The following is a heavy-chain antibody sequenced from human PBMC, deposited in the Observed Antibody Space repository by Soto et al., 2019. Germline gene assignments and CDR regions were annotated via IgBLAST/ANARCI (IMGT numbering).Heavy chain of an antibody. J-gene: IGHJ6*02. D-gene: IGHD3-10*01. CDR3: TQGGSGSYYGMDV. V-gene: IGHV2-5*02. CDR2: IYWDNDK. Sequence: QITLKESGPPLVKPTQTLTLTCTFSGLSLTTTGVGVSWIRQPPGKALEWLAVIYWDNDKRFSPSLKTRLTITRHTSKNQVVLTMTNMDPVDTGTYYCTQGGSGSYYGMDVWGQGTTVTVSS. CDR1: GLSLTTTGVG.